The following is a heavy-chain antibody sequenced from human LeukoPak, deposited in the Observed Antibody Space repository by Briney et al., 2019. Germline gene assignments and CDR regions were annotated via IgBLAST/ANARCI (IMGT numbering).Heavy chain of an antibody. Sequence: GGSLRLSCAASGFTFSSYAMNWVRQAPGKGLEWVASIKQDGSEKYYVDSVKGRFTISRDNAKNSLYLQMNSLRAEDTAVYYCARTRYYYDSSGYPDDAFDIWGQGTMVTVSS. V-gene: IGHV3-7*01. D-gene: IGHD3-22*01. CDR1: GFTFSSYA. CDR3: ARTRYYYDSSGYPDDAFDI. J-gene: IGHJ3*02. CDR2: IKQDGSEK.